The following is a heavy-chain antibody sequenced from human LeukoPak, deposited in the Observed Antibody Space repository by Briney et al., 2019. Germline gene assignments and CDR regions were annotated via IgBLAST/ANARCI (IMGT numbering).Heavy chain of an antibody. CDR3: AREGEYYSESGNLVDASDA. CDR2: MNPNSGNT. CDR1: GYTFTSYD. J-gene: IGHJ3*01. V-gene: IGHV1-8*01. D-gene: IGHD3-10*01. Sequence: ASVKVSCKASGYTFTSYDINWVRQATGQGLEWMGWMNPNSGNTGYAQKFQGRVTMTRNTSISTAYMELSSLGSEDTAVYFCAREGEYYSESGNLVDASDAWGQGTVVTVSA.